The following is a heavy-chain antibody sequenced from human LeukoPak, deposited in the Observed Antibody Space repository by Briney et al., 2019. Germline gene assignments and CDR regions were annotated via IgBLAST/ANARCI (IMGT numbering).Heavy chain of an antibody. CDR3: ARAEVARTNRPPGY. CDR2: ISYDGSNK. D-gene: IGHD1-1*01. Sequence: GGSLRLSCAASGFTFNIYTMHWVRQAPGKGLEWVAVISYDGSNKWYADSVKGRFTISRDDSKNTLYLQMNILRLEDTAVYYCARAEVARTNRPPGYWGQGTLVTVSS. CDR1: GFTFNIYT. J-gene: IGHJ4*02. V-gene: IGHV3-30-3*01.